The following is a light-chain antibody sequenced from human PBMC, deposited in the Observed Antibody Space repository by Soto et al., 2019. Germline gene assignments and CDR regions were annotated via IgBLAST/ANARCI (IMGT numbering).Light chain of an antibody. CDR2: DDT. V-gene: IGLV3-21*02. CDR3: QVWDTDSDHVV. J-gene: IGLJ2*01. Sequence: SYELTQPPSVSVAPGQTATITCGGAYIGSSSVHWSQQRPGQAPVLVVYDDTDRPSGIPERFSGSSSGNTATLTISRVEAGDEADYYCQVWDTDSDHVVFGGGTKLTVL. CDR1: YIGSSS.